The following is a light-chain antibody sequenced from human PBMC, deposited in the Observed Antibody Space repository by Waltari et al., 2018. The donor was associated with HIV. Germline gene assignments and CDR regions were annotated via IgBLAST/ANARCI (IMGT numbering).Light chain of an antibody. Sequence: EIVMTQSPATLSSYLGERATLSCSVSQSVSSSYLSWYQQRSGQTPRLLIYGASTRATGIPARFSGSGSGTDFTLTISSLQPEDFAVYYCQQDDNLPWTFGQGTKVEIK. CDR1: QSVSSSY. J-gene: IGKJ1*01. CDR2: GAS. CDR3: QQDDNLPWT. V-gene: IGKV3D-7*01.